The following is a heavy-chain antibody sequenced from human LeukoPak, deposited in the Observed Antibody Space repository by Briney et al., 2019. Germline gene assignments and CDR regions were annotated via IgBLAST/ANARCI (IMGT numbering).Heavy chain of an antibody. V-gene: IGHV3-30-3*01. CDR1: GFTFSSYA. Sequence: GGSLRLSCAASGFTFSSYAMHWVRQAPGKGLEWVAVISYDGSNKYYADSVKGRFTFSRDNSKNTLYLQMNSLRAEDTAVYYCARTVQRFGELLPDYWGQGTLVTVSS. CDR3: ARTVQRFGELLPDY. D-gene: IGHD3-10*01. J-gene: IGHJ4*02. CDR2: ISYDGSNK.